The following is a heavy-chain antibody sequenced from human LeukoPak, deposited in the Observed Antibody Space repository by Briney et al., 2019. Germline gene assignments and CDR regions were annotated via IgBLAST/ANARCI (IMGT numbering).Heavy chain of an antibody. D-gene: IGHD4-11*01. CDR3: ARDRVLYSNYVNWFDP. Sequence: SETLSLTCTVSGGSISSYYWSWIRQPAGKGLEWIGRIYTSGSTNYNPSLKSRVTISVDTSKNQFSLKLSSVTAADTAVYYCARDRVLYSNYVNWFDPWGQGTLVTVSS. V-gene: IGHV4-4*07. CDR1: GGSISSYY. CDR2: IYTSGST. J-gene: IGHJ5*02.